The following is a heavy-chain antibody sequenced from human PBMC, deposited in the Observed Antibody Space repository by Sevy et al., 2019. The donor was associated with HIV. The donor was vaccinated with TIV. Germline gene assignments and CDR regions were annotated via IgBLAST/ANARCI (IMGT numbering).Heavy chain of an antibody. CDR1: GFTFRSYG. D-gene: IGHD3-10*01. CDR2: IRYDGSTK. V-gene: IGHV3-30*02. J-gene: IGHJ3*02. Sequence: GGSLSLSCAASGFTFRSYGMHWVRQAPGKGLEWVAFIRYDGSTKYYADSVKGRFTISRDNSKNTLYLQMNSLRGDDTSLYYCAKGLGMVQGALLSDDIWGQGTMVTVSS. CDR3: AKGLGMVQGALLSDDI.